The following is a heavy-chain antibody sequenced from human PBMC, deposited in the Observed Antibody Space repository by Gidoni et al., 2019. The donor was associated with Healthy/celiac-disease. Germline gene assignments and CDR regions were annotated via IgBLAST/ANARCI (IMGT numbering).Heavy chain of an antibody. CDR1: GGSVSSGSYY. CDR3: ARGVAGAYFDY. D-gene: IGHD6-19*01. Sequence: QVQLQESGPGLVKPSETLSLTCTVSGGSVSSGSYYWIWSRPPPGKGLEWLGYIYYRGSTNYNPSLKSRVTISVDTSKNQFSLKLSSVTAADRAVYYCARGVAGAYFDYWGQGTLVTVSS. J-gene: IGHJ4*02. V-gene: IGHV4-61*01. CDR2: IYYRGST.